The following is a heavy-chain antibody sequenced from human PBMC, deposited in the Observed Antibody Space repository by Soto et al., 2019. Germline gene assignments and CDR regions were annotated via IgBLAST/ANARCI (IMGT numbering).Heavy chain of an antibody. D-gene: IGHD5-12*01. Sequence: QVQLQESGPGLVKPSQTLSLTCTVSGGSISSGDYYWSWIRQPPGKGLEWIGYIYYSGRTYYNPSLKSRVTISVDTSKSQFSRKLSSVTAADTAVYYCARYSGYEGLRFDPWGQGTLVTVSS. CDR1: GGSISSGDYY. CDR2: IYYSGRT. J-gene: IGHJ5*02. CDR3: ARYSGYEGLRFDP. V-gene: IGHV4-30-4*01.